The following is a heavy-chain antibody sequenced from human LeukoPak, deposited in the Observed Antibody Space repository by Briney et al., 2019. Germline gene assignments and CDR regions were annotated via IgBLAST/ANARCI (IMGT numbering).Heavy chain of an antibody. J-gene: IGHJ4*02. Sequence: QPGGSLRLSCAASGFTVSSNYMSWVRQAPGKGLEWVSVIYSGGSTYYADSVKGRFTISRDNSKNTLYLQMNSLRVEDTAVYYCARESPRPLDYYDGSGYYVSTSAYFDYWGQGTLVTVSS. CDR3: ARESPRPLDYYDGSGYYVSTSAYFDY. CDR1: GFTVSSNY. CDR2: IYSGGST. V-gene: IGHV3-66*01. D-gene: IGHD3-22*01.